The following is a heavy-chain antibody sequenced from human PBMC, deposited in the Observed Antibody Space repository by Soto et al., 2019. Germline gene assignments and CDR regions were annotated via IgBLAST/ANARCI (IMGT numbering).Heavy chain of an antibody. V-gene: IGHV1-8*01. CDR2: MNPNSGNT. CDR1: GYTFTSYD. Sequence: ASVKVSCKASGYTFTSYDINCVRQATGQVLEWMGWMNPNSGNTGYAQKFQGRVTMTRNTSISTAYMELSSLRSEDTAVYYCARRGAYYDILTGDYYYYGMDVWGQGTTVTVSS. D-gene: IGHD3-9*01. CDR3: ARRGAYYDILTGDYYYYGMDV. J-gene: IGHJ6*02.